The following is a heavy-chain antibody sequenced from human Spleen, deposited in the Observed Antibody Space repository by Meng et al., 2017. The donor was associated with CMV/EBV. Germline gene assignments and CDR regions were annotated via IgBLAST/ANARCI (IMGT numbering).Heavy chain of an antibody. J-gene: IGHJ4*02. V-gene: IGHV1-69-2*01. Sequence: CKVSGYTFIDFYVHWIQQAPGKGLQWMGLIDPEDGKTLYAEKFRGRVSMTADTSADTAYMELSSLRSEDTAVFFCATSSDVTTHYFDYWGQGALVTVSS. CDR2: IDPEDGKT. CDR3: ATSSDVTTHYFDY. CDR1: GYTFIDFY. D-gene: IGHD1-1*01.